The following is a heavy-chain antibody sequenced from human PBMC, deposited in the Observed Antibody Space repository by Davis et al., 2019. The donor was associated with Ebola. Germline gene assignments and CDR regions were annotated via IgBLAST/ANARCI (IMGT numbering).Heavy chain of an antibody. Sequence: SETLSLTCTVSGASISRGDYYWIWVRQPPGKGLEWIGYIYYTGSTYCNPSLKSRVTISLDTSKNQISLKMTSVIAADTAVYYCAAESDFWNGWGQGTLVTVSS. J-gene: IGHJ4*02. D-gene: IGHD3-3*01. CDR1: GASISRGDYY. V-gene: IGHV4-30-4*01. CDR2: IYYTGST. CDR3: AAESDFWNG.